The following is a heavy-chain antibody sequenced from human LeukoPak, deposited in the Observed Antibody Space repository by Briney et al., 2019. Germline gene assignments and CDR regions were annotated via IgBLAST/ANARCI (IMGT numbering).Heavy chain of an antibody. Sequence: ASAKVSCKASGGTFTSYAISWVRQAPGQGLEWMGRIIPVLGIPTYAQNFQGRLTITADKSTSTAYMELSSLRSEDTAIYYCARDWEGYCVSTSCPAFDSWGQGTLVTVSS. CDR3: ARDWEGYCVSTSCPAFDS. CDR1: GGTFTSYA. J-gene: IGHJ4*02. CDR2: IIPVLGIP. V-gene: IGHV1-69*04. D-gene: IGHD2-2*01.